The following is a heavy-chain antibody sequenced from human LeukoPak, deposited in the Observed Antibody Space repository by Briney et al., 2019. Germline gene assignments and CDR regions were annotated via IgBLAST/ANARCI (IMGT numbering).Heavy chain of an antibody. V-gene: IGHV4-59*12. Sequence: SETLSLTCTVSGGSISSYYWSWIRQPPGKGLEWIGYIYYSGSSNYNPSLKSRVTISVDSSKNQFSLRLSSVTAADTAVYYCARESLTWLQSRTSWFDPWGQGTLVTVSS. D-gene: IGHD5-24*01. CDR1: GGSISSYY. CDR3: ARESLTWLQSRTSWFDP. J-gene: IGHJ5*02. CDR2: IYYSGSS.